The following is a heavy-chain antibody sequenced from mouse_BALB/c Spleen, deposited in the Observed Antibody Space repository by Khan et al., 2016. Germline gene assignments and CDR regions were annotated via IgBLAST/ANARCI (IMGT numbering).Heavy chain of an antibody. CDR3: ARGTPLAN. J-gene: IGHJ3*01. CDR2: IYPGDGDT. CDR1: GYAFSSYC. V-gene: IGHV1-80*01. Sequence: QVQLQQSGAELVRPGSSVKISCKASGYAFSSYCMNWVKQRPGQGLEWIGQIYPGDGDTHYSGKFQGKVILTAAKSSSTVYMQLSSLTSEYSAVYFCARGTPLANWGQGTLVTVSA.